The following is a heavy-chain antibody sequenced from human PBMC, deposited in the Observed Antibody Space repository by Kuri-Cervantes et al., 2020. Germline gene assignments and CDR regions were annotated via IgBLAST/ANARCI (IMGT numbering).Heavy chain of an antibody. CDR2: IWYDGSNK. V-gene: IGHV3-33*01. Sequence: GGSLRLSCAASGFTFSSYGMHWVRQAPGKGLEWVAVIWYDGSNKYYADSVKGRFTISRDNSKNTLYLQMNSLRAEDTAVYYCARGAGGYYGSGSYSRWYFDPWGRGTLVTVSS. CDR3: ARGAGGYYGSGSYSRWYFDP. J-gene: IGHJ2*01. CDR1: GFTFSSYG. D-gene: IGHD3-10*01.